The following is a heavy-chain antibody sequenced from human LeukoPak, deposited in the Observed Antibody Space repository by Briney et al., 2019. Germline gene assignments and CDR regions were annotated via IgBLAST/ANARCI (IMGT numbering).Heavy chain of an antibody. V-gene: IGHV1-18*01. CDR1: GYTFTSYG. J-gene: IGHJ4*02. CDR2: ISAYNGNT. CDR3: ARSGPRYCSGGSCPEWDY. D-gene: IGHD2-15*01. Sequence: ASVKVSCKASGYTFTSYGISWVRQAPGQGLEWMGWISAYNGNTNYAQKLQGRVTMTTDTSTSTAYMELRSLRSDDTAVYYCARSGPRYCSGGSCPEWDYWGQGTLVTVSS.